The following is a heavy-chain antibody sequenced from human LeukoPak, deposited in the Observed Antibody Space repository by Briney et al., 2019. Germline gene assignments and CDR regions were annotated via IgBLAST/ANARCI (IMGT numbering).Heavy chain of an antibody. J-gene: IGHJ4*02. Sequence: GGSLRLSCTASGFTFGYHAINWVRQAPGRGLEWVGFIRSQAYSGTTEYATSVKDRFTISRDDSKSIAYLQMNSLKTEDAAVYYCTRDIVSISQPYYFDYWGQGTLVTVSS. D-gene: IGHD2-2*01. CDR3: TRDIVSISQPYYFDY. CDR2: IRSQAYSGTT. CDR1: GFTFGYHA. V-gene: IGHV3-49*04.